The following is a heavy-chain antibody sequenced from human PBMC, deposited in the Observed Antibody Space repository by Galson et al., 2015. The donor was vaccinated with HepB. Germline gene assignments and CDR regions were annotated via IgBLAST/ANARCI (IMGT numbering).Heavy chain of an antibody. J-gene: IGHJ4*02. CDR3: ARVGSGSYYDY. V-gene: IGHV1-2*02. CDR2: INPNSGGT. CDR1: GYTFTGYY. D-gene: IGHD3-10*01. Sequence: SVKVSCKASGYTFTGYYIHWVRQAPGQGLEWMAWINPNSGGTNYAQKFQGRVTVTRDTSISTAYMELSRLRSDDTAVYYCARVGSGSYYDYWGQGTLVTVSS.